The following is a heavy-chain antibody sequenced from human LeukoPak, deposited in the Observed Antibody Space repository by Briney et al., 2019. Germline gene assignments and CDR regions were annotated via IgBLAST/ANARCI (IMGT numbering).Heavy chain of an antibody. D-gene: IGHD3-22*01. Sequence: AGGSLRLSCAASGFTFDDYAMHWVRQAPGKGLEWVSGISWNSGSIGYADSVKGRFTISRDNAKNSLYLQMNSLRAEDTALYYCAKGASSGYWAAAFDIWGQGTMVTVSS. V-gene: IGHV3-9*01. CDR2: ISWNSGSI. CDR3: AKGASSGYWAAAFDI. CDR1: GFTFDDYA. J-gene: IGHJ3*02.